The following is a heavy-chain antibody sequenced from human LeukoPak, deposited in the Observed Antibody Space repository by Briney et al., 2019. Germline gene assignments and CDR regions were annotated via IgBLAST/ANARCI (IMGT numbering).Heavy chain of an antibody. J-gene: IGHJ6*02. V-gene: IGHV4-59*12. CDR1: GGSISSYY. CDR3: ARIPTLGYSYRNYYYYYGMDV. CDR2: VYYSGNT. D-gene: IGHD5-18*01. Sequence: SETLSLTCTVSGGSISSYYWSWIRQPPGKGLEWIGYVYYSGNTDYNPSLKSRVTISVDTSKNQFSLKLSSVTAADTAVYYCARIPTLGYSYRNYYYYYGMDVWGQGTAVTVSS.